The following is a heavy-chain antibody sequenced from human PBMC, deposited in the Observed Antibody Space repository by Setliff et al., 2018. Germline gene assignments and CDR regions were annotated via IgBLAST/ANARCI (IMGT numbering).Heavy chain of an antibody. Sequence: SLSCAASGFTFRDYSMVWVRQVPGKGLEWVAGVIQVGAGVYADSMKGRSTISRDNSKNTFFLQVNYVRVDDTATYYCAKDRVNDGFWDFDSWGQGIVVTVSS. CDR1: GFTFRDYS. J-gene: IGHJ4*02. D-gene: IGHD1-26*01. V-gene: IGHV3-23*01. CDR2: VIQVGAG. CDR3: AKDRVNDGFWDFDS.